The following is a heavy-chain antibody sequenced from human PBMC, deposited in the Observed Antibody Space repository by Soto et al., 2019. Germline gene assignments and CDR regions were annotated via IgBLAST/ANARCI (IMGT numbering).Heavy chain of an antibody. V-gene: IGHV4-59*01. CDR1: GGSISSYY. J-gene: IGHJ4*02. CDR3: ARATDYGDYWVY. CDR2: IYYSGST. Sequence: QVQLQESGPGLVKPSETLSLTCTVSGGSISSYYWSWIRQPPGKGLEWIGYIYYSGSTNYNPSLKSRVTISVDTSKNQFSLKLSSVTAADTAVYYCARATDYGDYWVYWGQGTLVTVSS. D-gene: IGHD4-17*01.